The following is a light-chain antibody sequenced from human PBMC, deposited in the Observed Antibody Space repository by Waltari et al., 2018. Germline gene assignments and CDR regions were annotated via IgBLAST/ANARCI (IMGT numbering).Light chain of an antibody. CDR3: QSYDSSLNGLV. CDR2: GNS. J-gene: IGLJ2*01. CDR1: APNLRPGPD. V-gene: IGLV1-40*01. Sequence: QSVLTQPPPVSGAPGQRVTIPRSGTAPNLRPGPDVPWDQHLPGPAPKLVLYGNSHRPSGVPDRFSGSKTGTSASLAITGLQTEDESVYYCQSYDSSLNGLVFGGGTRLTV.